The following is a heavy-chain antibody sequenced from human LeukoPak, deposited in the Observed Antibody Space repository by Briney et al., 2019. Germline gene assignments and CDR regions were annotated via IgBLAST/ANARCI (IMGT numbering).Heavy chain of an antibody. CDR1: GYTFTGYY. J-gene: IGHJ3*02. D-gene: IGHD6-19*01. V-gene: IGHV1-2*02. CDR2: INPNSGGT. Sequence: ASVKVSCKASGYTFTGYYMHWVRQAPGQGLEWMGWINPNSGGTNYAQKFQGRVTMTRDTSISTAYMELSRLRSDDTAVYYCARAADSSGWYLSGRVTFDIWGQGTMVTVSS. CDR3: ARAADSSGWYLSGRVTFDI.